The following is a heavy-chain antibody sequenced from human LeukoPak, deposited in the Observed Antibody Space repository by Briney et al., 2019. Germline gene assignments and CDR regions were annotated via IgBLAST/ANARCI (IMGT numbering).Heavy chain of an antibody. CDR3: AGNYDILTGIGYYGMDV. V-gene: IGHV4-59*01. D-gene: IGHD3-9*01. CDR1: GGSFSGYY. J-gene: IGHJ6*04. CDR2: IYYSGST. Sequence: SETLSLTCAVYGGSFSGYYWSWIRQPPGKGLEWIGYIYYSGSTNYNPSLKSRVTISVDTSKNQFSLKLSSVTAADTAVYYCAGNYDILTGIGYYGMDVWGKGTTVTVSS.